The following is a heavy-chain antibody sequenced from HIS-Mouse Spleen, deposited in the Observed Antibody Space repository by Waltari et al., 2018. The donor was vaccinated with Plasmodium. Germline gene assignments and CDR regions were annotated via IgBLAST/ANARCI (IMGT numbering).Heavy chain of an antibody. V-gene: IGHV1-2*02. J-gene: IGHJ4*02. CDR3: ARDNFAAGNFDY. D-gene: IGHD6-13*01. CDR1: GYTLTGYY. Sequence: QVQPVQSGAEVKKPGASVKVSCKASGYTLTGYYMHWVRQAPGQGLEWMGWVNPNSGGTNYAQKFQGRVTMTRDTSISTPYMELSRLRSDDTAVYYCARDNFAAGNFDYWGQGTLVTVSS. CDR2: VNPNSGGT.